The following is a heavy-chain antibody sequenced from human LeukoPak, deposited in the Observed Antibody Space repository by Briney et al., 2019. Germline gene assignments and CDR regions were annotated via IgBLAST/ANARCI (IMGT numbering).Heavy chain of an antibody. V-gene: IGHV3-21*01. CDR2: ISSGSTSI. J-gene: IGHJ4*02. CDR3: ARWLDY. CDR1: GFTFSSYS. Sequence: GGSLRLSCAASGFTFSSYSMNWIRQAPGKGLEWVPSISSGSTSIYYADSMKGRSTISRDNAKNSLYLQMNSLRAEDTAVYYCARWLDYWGQGTLVTVSS.